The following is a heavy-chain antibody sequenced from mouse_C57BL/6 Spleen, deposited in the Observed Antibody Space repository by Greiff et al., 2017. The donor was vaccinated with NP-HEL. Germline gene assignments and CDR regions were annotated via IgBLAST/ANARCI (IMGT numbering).Heavy chain of an antibody. D-gene: IGHD2-3*01. CDR1: GYTFTNYW. CDR2: LYPGGGYT. V-gene: IGHV1-63*01. J-gene: IGHJ2*01. CDR3: ARAYDGYFDY. Sequence: VQLQESGVELVRPGTSVKMSCKASGYTFTNYWIGWTKQRPGHGLEWIGDLYPGGGYTNYNENFKDKATLTADKSSSTAYMQFSSLTSEDSAIYYCARAYDGYFDYWGLGTTLIVSS.